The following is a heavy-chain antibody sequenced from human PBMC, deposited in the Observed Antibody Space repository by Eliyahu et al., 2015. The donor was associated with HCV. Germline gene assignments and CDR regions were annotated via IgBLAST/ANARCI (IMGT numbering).Heavy chain of an antibody. D-gene: IGHD3-22*01. J-gene: IGHJ1*01. CDR2: VNGDGSIT. CDR3: ARMAYYDISGYYGYFQH. Sequence: EVQLVESGGGLVQPGGSLRLSCEASGFTFSNYYINWVRQVPGKGLMWVSRVNGDGSITDYADSVKGRFTISRDNAKSTVHLQMNSLRAEDTAVYYCARMAYYDISGYYGYFQHWGQGTLVTVSS. V-gene: IGHV3-74*01. CDR1: GFTFSNYY.